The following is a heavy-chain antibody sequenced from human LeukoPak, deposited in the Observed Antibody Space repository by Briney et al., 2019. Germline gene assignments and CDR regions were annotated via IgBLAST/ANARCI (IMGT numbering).Heavy chain of an antibody. Sequence: SETPSLTCTVSGDSISSYYWNWIRQPPGKGLEWIGYIYYSGSTNYNPSLKSRVTISVDTSKNQFSLKLSSVTAADTAVYYCARGGPPTVTRFDYWGQGILVTVSS. CDR2: IYYSGST. CDR1: GDSISSYY. CDR3: ARGGPPTVTRFDY. J-gene: IGHJ4*02. D-gene: IGHD4-17*01. V-gene: IGHV4-59*01.